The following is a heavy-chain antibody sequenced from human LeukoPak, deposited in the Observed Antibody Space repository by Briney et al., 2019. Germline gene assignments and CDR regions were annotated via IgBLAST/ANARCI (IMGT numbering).Heavy chain of an antibody. V-gene: IGHV3-30*02. CDR1: GFTFSSYG. J-gene: IGHJ4*02. D-gene: IGHD3-22*01. CDR3: ARVGDYYDSSGASDY. Sequence: GGSLRLSCAASGFTFSSYGMHWVRQAPGKGLEWVAFIRYDGSNKYYADSVKGRFTISRDNSKNTLYLQMNSLRAEDTAVYYCARVGDYYDSSGASDYWGQGTLVTVSS. CDR2: IRYDGSNK.